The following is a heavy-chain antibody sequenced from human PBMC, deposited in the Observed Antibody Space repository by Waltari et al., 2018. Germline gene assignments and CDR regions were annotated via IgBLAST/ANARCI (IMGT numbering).Heavy chain of an antibody. D-gene: IGHD5-18*01. J-gene: IGHJ3*01. V-gene: IGHV3-64*01. CDR2: ISSDGINT. CDR3: ARSRRGTAEVNAFDV. Sequence: EVQLVESGGGLVQPGGSLRLSCAASGFAFSSYALHWVRQAPGKGLEYVSAISSDGINTYYTNSVKGRFKISGDNSKNTLYLQMGSLRPEDMAVYYCARSRRGTAEVNAFDVWGQGTMVTVSS. CDR1: GFAFSSYA.